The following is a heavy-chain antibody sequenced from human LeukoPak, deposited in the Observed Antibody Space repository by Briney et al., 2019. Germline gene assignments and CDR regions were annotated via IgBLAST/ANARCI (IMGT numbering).Heavy chain of an antibody. D-gene: IGHD1-26*01. Sequence: GGSLRLSCVASGFTFSSYEMAWVRQAPGMGLEWLSYISNSGATIKYADSVIGRFTISRDSAEDAVYLQMNSLRADDTAVYYCAGGPQYTGSFPYWGQGTLVAVSS. CDR1: GFTFSSYE. CDR3: AGGPQYTGSFPY. V-gene: IGHV3-48*03. CDR2: ISNSGATI. J-gene: IGHJ4*02.